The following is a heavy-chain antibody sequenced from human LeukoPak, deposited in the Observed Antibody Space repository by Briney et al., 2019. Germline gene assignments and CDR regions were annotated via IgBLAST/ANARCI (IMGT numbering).Heavy chain of an antibody. J-gene: IGHJ5*02. D-gene: IGHD3-10*01. Sequence: GRSLRLSCAASGFTFSSYWMHWVRQAPGKGLVWVSRINSDGSSTSYADSVKGRFTISRDNAKNTLYLQMNSLRAEDTAVYFCARVATGSYDWFDPWGQGTLVTVSS. CDR3: ARVATGSYDWFDP. CDR1: GFTFSSYW. CDR2: INSDGSST. V-gene: IGHV3-74*01.